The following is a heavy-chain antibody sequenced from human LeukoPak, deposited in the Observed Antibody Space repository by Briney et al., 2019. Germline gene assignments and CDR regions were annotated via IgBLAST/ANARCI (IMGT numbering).Heavy chain of an antibody. Sequence: GGSLRLSCAASGFTFSSYGMNWVRQAPGKGLEWVSYISSSSSTIYYADSVKGRFTISRDNAKNTLYLQMDSLRAEDTAVYYCARDAAYGYDRFDYWGQGTQVTVSS. V-gene: IGHV3-48*01. CDR1: GFTFSSYG. D-gene: IGHD4-17*01. J-gene: IGHJ4*02. CDR2: ISSSSSTI. CDR3: ARDAAYGYDRFDY.